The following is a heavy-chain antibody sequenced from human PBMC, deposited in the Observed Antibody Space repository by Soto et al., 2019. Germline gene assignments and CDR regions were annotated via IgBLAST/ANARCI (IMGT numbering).Heavy chain of an antibody. CDR1: GFTFSGSA. CDR2: IRSKANSYAT. Sequence: EVQLVESGGGLVQPGGSLKLSCAASGFTFSGSAMHWVRQASGKGLEWVGRIRSKANSYATAYAESVKGRFTISRDDSKNTAYLQMNSLKTEDTAVYYCTRALSSGLDYWGQGTLVTVSS. J-gene: IGHJ4*02. V-gene: IGHV3-73*02. CDR3: TRALSSGLDY. D-gene: IGHD6-19*01.